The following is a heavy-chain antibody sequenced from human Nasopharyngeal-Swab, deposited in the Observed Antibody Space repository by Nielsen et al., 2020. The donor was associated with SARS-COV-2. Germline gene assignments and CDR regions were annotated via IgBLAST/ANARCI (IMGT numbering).Heavy chain of an antibody. CDR2: IDPSDSYT. CDR3: ARLFIRRHEDFPWVNTVDYNGMDV. CDR1: GYSFSSYW. J-gene: IGHJ6*02. D-gene: IGHD1-26*01. V-gene: IGHV5-10-1*01. Sequence: GGSLRLSCKASGYSFSSYWISWVRQMPGNGLEWMGRIDPSDSYTDYGPSFQGHVTISADKSISTAYLQWSSLKASDTAMYYCARLFIRRHEDFPWVNTVDYNGMDVWGRGTTVTVSS.